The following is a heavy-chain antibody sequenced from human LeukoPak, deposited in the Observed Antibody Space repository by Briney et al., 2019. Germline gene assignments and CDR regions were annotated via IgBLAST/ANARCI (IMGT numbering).Heavy chain of an antibody. CDR3: TKSLMTSVTTRPPLDP. J-gene: IGHJ5*02. V-gene: IGHV3-7*03. CDR2: IKQDGSEK. Sequence: GGSLRPSCVASGFTFSSHWMSWVRQAPGKGLEWVANIKQDGSEKKYVDSVKGRLTISRDNAKNSLYLQMNSLRAEDTAVYYCTKSLMTSVTTRPPLDPWGQGTLVTVSS. D-gene: IGHD4-17*01. CDR1: GFTFSSHW.